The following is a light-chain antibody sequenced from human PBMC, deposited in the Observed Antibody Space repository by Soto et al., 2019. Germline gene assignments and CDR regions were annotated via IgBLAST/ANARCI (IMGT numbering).Light chain of an antibody. V-gene: IGLV2-14*01. CDR2: EVT. CDR1: STDVGSYDY. J-gene: IGLJ1*01. Sequence: QSVLTQPASVSGSPGQSITISCTGTSTDVGSYDYVSWYQQRPGTAPKLILYEVTNRPSGVSIRLSGSKSGNTASLTITGLQAEDEADYYCLSFTTSITYIFGTGTKV. CDR3: LSFTTSITYI.